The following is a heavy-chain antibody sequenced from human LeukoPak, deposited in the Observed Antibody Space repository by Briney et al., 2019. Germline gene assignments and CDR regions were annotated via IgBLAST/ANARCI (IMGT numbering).Heavy chain of an antibody. J-gene: IGHJ4*02. V-gene: IGHV3-15*01. CDR2: FKSKADGGTT. CDR1: GFNFTNAW. D-gene: IGHD1-1*01. CDR3: TDPPTSL. Sequence: GESLRLSCAASGFNFTNAWVSWVPRAPGKGLEWLGRFKSKADGGTTLHATSVEDRFAISRDDSINTLYLQMNSLKIEDTAVYYCTDPPTSLWGQGILVTVSS.